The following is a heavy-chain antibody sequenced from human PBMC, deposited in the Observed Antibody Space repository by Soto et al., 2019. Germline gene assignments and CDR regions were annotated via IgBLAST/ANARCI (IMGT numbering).Heavy chain of an antibody. V-gene: IGHV4-34*01. CDR1: GGSLSGYY. CDR3: ARQQYCGSSTCYDSLYYQYMDV. Sequence: SETLSLTCAVYGGSLSGYYWSWIRQPPGKGLEWIGEINHSGSTNYNPSLKSRVTISVDTSKNQFSLNLSSVTAADTAVYFCARQQYCGSSTCYDSLYYQYMDVWGKGTMVTVSS. J-gene: IGHJ6*03. D-gene: IGHD2-2*01. CDR2: INHSGST.